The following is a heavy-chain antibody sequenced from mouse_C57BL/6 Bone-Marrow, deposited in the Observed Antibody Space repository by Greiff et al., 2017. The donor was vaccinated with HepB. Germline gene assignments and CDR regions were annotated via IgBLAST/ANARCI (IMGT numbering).Heavy chain of an antibody. V-gene: IGHV1-18*01. CDR3: ARYYYGSSYHYYAMDY. Sequence: VQLQQSGPELVKPGASVKIPCKASGYTFTDYNMDWVKQSHGKSLEWIGDINPNNGGTIYNQKFKGKATLTVDKSSSTAYMERRSLTSEDTAVYYCARYYYGSSYHYYAMDYWGQGTSVTVSS. J-gene: IGHJ4*01. CDR1: GYTFTDYN. CDR2: INPNNGGT. D-gene: IGHD1-1*01.